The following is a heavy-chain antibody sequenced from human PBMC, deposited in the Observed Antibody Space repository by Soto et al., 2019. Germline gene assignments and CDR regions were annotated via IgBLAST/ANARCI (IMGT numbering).Heavy chain of an antibody. CDR3: SRGSTYYGFLT. Sequence: QVQLQESGPGLVKPSQTLSLTCTVSGDSMGIGDYYWTWIRQPPGKGLERIGYIYYLGTTFYNPSLESRVNISIDTSKNPFSLRLTSVTAADTAVYYFSRGSTYYGFLTWGQGTLLTVSS. J-gene: IGHJ5*02. CDR2: IYYLGTT. CDR1: GDSMGIGDYY. V-gene: IGHV4-30-4*01. D-gene: IGHD3-10*01.